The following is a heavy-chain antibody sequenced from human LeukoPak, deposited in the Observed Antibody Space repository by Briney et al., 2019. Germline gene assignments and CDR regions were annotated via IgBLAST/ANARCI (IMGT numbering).Heavy chain of an antibody. CDR1: GYPFSAHF. CDR3: VRGTPTPGMDY. CDR2: IDTTTGNP. Sequence: ASVKVSCKASGYPFSAHFLNWVRQAPGQGLEWMGNIDTTTGNPRYAQDFTGRFVFSLDTSVSTAYLQIASLKADDTAAYYCVRGTPTPGMDYWGQGTQVTVSS. J-gene: IGHJ4*02. D-gene: IGHD3-10*01. V-gene: IGHV7-4-1*01.